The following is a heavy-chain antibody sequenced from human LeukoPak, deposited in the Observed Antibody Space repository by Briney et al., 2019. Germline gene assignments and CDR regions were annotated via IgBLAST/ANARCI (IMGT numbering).Heavy chain of an antibody. V-gene: IGHV4-61*02. CDR2: IYISGST. Sequence: SQTLSLTCTVFGGSISSDTYYWNWIRQPAGKGLEWIGRIYISGSTNYNPSLKSRVTISVDTSKNQFSLKLSSVTAADTAVYYCARDSGAVEDTGVGFDYWGQGTLVTVSS. J-gene: IGHJ4*02. D-gene: IGHD2-8*02. CDR3: ARDSGAVEDTGVGFDY. CDR1: GGSISSDTYY.